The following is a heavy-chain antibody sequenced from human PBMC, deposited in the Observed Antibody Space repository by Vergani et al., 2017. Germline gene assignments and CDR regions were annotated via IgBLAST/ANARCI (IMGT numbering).Heavy chain of an antibody. J-gene: IGHJ4*02. CDR2: INPSGGST. V-gene: IGHV1-46*03. CDR1: GYTFTSYY. Sequence: QVQLVQSGAEVKKPGASVKVSCKASGYTFTSYYMHWVRQAPGQGLEWMGIINPSGGSTSYAQKFQGRVTMTRDTSTSTVYVEVTSLRSGDTAVYYCAREPPLTGFFDYWGQGTLVTVSS. D-gene: IGHD3-9*01. CDR3: AREPPLTGFFDY.